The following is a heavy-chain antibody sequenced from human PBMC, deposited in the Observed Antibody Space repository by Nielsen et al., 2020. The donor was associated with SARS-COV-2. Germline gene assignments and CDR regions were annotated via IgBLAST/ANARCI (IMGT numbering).Heavy chain of an antibody. J-gene: IGHJ6*02. Sequence: GESLKISCAASGFTFDDYGMSWVRQAPGKGLEWVSGINWNGGTTNYADSMKGRFTISRDNAKNSLYLQMNSLRAEDTALYYCAKDVAVSSGWLYYYYGMDVWGQGTTVTVSS. CDR2: INWNGGTT. D-gene: IGHD6-19*01. CDR1: GFTFDDYG. CDR3: AKDVAVSSGWLYYYYGMDV. V-gene: IGHV3-20*04.